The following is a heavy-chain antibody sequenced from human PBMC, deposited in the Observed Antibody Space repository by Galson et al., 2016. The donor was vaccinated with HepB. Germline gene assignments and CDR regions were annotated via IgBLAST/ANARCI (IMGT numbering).Heavy chain of an antibody. D-gene: IGHD1-1*01. J-gene: IGHJ3*02. CDR1: GFTFSRYG. CDR3: ASLAWNGPNAVDI. CDR2: IWFDGSNR. V-gene: IGHV3-33*01. Sequence: SLRLSCAASGFTFSRYGMHWVRQAPGKGLEWVAVIWFDGSNRYYADSVKGRFTISRDNSKNILYLQMNSLRTEDTAMYYCASLAWNGPNAVDIWGQGTMVTVSS.